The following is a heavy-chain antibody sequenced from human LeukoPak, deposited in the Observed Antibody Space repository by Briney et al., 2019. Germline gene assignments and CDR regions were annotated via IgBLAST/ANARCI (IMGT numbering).Heavy chain of an antibody. Sequence: GGSLRLSCAASGFRFSSYWMTWVRQAPGKGLEWVANIKEGGREKYYVDSMKGRFTISRDNPANSLYLQMNSLRAEDTAVYYCAKLLTYQLLYNSFDYWGQGTLVTVSS. CDR1: GFRFSSYW. J-gene: IGHJ4*02. D-gene: IGHD2-2*02. CDR3: AKLLTYQLLYNSFDY. CDR2: IKEGGREK. V-gene: IGHV3-7*03.